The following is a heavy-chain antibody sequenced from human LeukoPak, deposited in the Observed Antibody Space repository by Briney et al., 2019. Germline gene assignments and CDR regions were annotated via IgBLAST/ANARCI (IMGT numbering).Heavy chain of an antibody. Sequence: ASVKVSCKASGYTFTSYDINWVRQATGQGLEWMGIINPSGGSTSYAQKFQGRVTMTRDTSTSTVYMELSSLRSEDTAVYYCARDKSKQLATMGDYWGQGTLVTVSS. D-gene: IGHD6-13*01. CDR1: GYTFTSYD. CDR3: ARDKSKQLATMGDY. J-gene: IGHJ4*02. CDR2: INPSGGST. V-gene: IGHV1-46*01.